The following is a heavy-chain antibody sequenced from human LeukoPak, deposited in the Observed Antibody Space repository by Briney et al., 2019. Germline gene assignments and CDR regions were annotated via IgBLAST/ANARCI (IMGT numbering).Heavy chain of an antibody. Sequence: SETLSLTCTVSGGSISNFHWTWIRQPPGKGLEWIGYIFNSGSTHYNPSLKSRVTISMDTSKKQFSLKLNSVTAADTAMYYCARHPYYDTSGLDYWGQGTLVTASS. V-gene: IGHV4-59*08. CDR3: ARHPYYDTSGLDY. D-gene: IGHD3-22*01. CDR2: IFNSGST. J-gene: IGHJ4*02. CDR1: GGSISNFH.